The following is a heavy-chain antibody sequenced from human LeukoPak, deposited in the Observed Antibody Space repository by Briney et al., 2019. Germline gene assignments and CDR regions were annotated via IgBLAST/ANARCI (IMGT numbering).Heavy chain of an antibody. CDR3: ARSTEWYADY. D-gene: IGHD3-3*01. V-gene: IGHV3-48*01. Sequence: PGGSLRLSCAASGFNFNIYSMNWVRQAPGKGLEWVSYITSSSSTIYYADSVRGRFIISRDNAKKPVYLQLNNLRADDTAVYYCARSTEWYADYWGQGTLVTVSS. J-gene: IGHJ4*02. CDR1: GFNFNIYS. CDR2: ITSSSSTI.